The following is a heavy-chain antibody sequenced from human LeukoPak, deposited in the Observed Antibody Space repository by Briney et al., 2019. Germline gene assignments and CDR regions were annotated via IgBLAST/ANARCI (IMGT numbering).Heavy chain of an antibody. CDR1: GFTFSSYW. CDR3: AKDKKAVAGTAFDI. CDR2: IKQDGSEK. D-gene: IGHD6-19*01. J-gene: IGHJ3*02. Sequence: GGSLRLSCAASGFTFSSYWMSWVRQAPGKGLEWVANIKQDGSEKYYVDSVKGRFTISRDNSKNTLYLQMNSLRAEDTAVYYCAKDKKAVAGTAFDIWGQGTMVTVSS. V-gene: IGHV3-7*01.